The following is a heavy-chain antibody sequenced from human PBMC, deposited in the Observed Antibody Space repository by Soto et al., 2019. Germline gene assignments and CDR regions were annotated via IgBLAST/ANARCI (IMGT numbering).Heavy chain of an antibody. D-gene: IGHD1-26*01. CDR1: GFSFRNYA. J-gene: IGHJ4*02. CDR2: ISRDGSHK. Sequence: GGSLRLSCAASGFSFRNYAIHWVRQAPGKGLEWVAVISRDGSHKYYLDSVKGRFTISRDNSKDTVNLLMNSLRDDDSAMYYCARSRNSAVADSFDFWGQGTLVTVS. V-gene: IGHV3-30*04. CDR3: ARSRNSAVADSFDF.